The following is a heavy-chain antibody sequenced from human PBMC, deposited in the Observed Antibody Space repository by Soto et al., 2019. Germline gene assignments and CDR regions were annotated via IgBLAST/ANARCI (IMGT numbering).Heavy chain of an antibody. CDR1: GFTFSNYA. CDR2: ISGSGGTT. Sequence: EVQLLESGGGLVQPGGSLRLACAASGFTFSNYAMTWVRQAPGKGLEWVSAISGSGGTTYYADSVKGRFTISRDNSKNTLYLQMNSLRGEDTAVYYCATREVVVAATTDYWGQGTLVTVSS. V-gene: IGHV3-23*01. D-gene: IGHD2-15*01. J-gene: IGHJ4*02. CDR3: ATREVVVAATTDY.